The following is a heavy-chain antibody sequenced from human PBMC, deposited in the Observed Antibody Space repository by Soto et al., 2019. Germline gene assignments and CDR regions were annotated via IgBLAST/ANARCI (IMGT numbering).Heavy chain of an antibody. V-gene: IGHV4-39*01. Sequence: SETLSLTCTVSGGSISSSSYYWGWIRQPPGKGLEWIGSIYYSGSTYYNPSLKSRVTISVDTSKNQFSLKLSSVTAADTAVYYCARQYSYGSLIPYWGQGTLVTVSS. CDR3: ARQYSYGSLIPY. D-gene: IGHD5-18*01. CDR2: IYYSGST. CDR1: GGSISSSSYY. J-gene: IGHJ4*02.